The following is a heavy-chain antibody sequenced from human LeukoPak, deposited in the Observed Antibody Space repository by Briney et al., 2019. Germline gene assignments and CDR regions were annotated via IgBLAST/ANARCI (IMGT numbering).Heavy chain of an antibody. CDR2: IRYDGSNK. Sequence: GGSLRLSCTASGFTFSSYGIHWVRQAPGKGLEWVAFIRYDGSNKYYTDSVKGRFTISRDNSKNTLYLQMNSLRAEDTAVYYCAKGRGWEASYYYYYMDVWGKGTTVTISS. CDR1: GFTFSSYG. CDR3: AKGRGWEASYYYYYMDV. V-gene: IGHV3-30*02. J-gene: IGHJ6*03. D-gene: IGHD1-26*01.